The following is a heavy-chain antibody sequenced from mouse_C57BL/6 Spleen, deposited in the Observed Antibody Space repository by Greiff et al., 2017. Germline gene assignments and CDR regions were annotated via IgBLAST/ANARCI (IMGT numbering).Heavy chain of an antibody. CDR1: GFSLTSYG. CDR2: IWSDGRT. CDR3: STHIYYGNFYAMDD. V-gene: IGHV2-6*03. D-gene: IGHD2-1*01. J-gene: IGHJ4*01. Sequence: VKLMESGPGLVAPSPSLSITCTVSGFSLTSYGVHWVRQPPGKGLEWLVVIWSDGRTTYNSALKSRLSISKDNSKSQAFLKMNSLQTDDTAMYYCSTHIYYGNFYAMDDWGEGASVTVSS.